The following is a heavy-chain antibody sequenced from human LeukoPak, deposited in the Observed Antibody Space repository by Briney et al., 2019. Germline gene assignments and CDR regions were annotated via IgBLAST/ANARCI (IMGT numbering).Heavy chain of an antibody. D-gene: IGHD1-7*01. CDR2: IYTSGST. CDR3: ARCDGWSGTSLDY. V-gene: IGHV4-61*02. CDR1: GGSISSGSYY. J-gene: IGHJ4*02. Sequence: SETLSLTCTVPGGSISSGSYYWSWIRQPAGKGLEWIGRIYTSGSTNYNPSLKSRVTISVDTSKNQFSLKLSSVTAADTAVYYCARCDGWSGTSLDYWGQGTLVTVSS.